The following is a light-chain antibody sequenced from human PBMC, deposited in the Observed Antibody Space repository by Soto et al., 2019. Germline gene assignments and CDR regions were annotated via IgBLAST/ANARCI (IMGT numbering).Light chain of an antibody. J-gene: IGLJ1*01. CDR3: QSYDSSLKYV. CDR2: SNN. Sequence: QSVLTQPPSASGTPGQRVTISCSGSSSNIGSNTVNWYQQLPGTAPKLLIYSNNDRPSGVPDRFSASKSGTSASLAIAGLQAEDEADYYCQSYDSSLKYVFGTGTKVTVL. CDR1: SSNIGSNT. V-gene: IGLV1-44*01.